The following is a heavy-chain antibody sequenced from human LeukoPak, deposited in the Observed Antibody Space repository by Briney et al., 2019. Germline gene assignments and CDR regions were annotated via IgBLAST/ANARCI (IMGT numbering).Heavy chain of an antibody. J-gene: IGHJ4*02. D-gene: IGHD1-26*01. CDR2: IHSNGADT. CDR3: ASSVSLPRYFDS. Sequence: GGSLRLSCAASGFMFSNYAMHWVRRAPGKGLEYVSSIHSNGADTYYANSVRGRFTISRDNSKNTLYLQMDSLRAEDMAVYYCASSVSLPRYFDSWGQGTLVTVSS. CDR1: GFMFSNYA. V-gene: IGHV3-64*01.